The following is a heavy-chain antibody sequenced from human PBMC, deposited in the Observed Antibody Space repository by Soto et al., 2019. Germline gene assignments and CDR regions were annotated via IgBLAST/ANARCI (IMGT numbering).Heavy chain of an antibody. D-gene: IGHD6-19*01. CDR2: INRDGSST. V-gene: IGHV3-74*01. CDR3: ARDPAPIGWYDY. CDR1: GFTLSSYW. Sequence: GGSLRLSCAASGFTLSSYWMHWVRQAPGKGLEWVSRINRDGSSTSYADSVKGRFTISRDSAKNTLYLQMNSLRAEDTAVYYCARDPAPIGWYDYWGQGTLVTVSS. J-gene: IGHJ4*02.